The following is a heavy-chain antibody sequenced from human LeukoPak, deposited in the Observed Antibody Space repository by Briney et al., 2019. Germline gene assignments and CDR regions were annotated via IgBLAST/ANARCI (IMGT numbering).Heavy chain of an antibody. CDR2: IDYSGST. CDR3: ARVRRYSSRPDAFDI. D-gene: IGHD6-13*01. V-gene: IGHV4-59*01. J-gene: IGHJ3*02. CDR1: GGSISSYY. Sequence: PSETLSLTCTVSGGSISSYYWSWIRQPPGKGLEWIGYIDYSGSTSYNPSLKSRVTISVDTSKNQFSLKLNSVTAADTAVYYCARVRRYSSRPDAFDIWGQGTMVTVSS.